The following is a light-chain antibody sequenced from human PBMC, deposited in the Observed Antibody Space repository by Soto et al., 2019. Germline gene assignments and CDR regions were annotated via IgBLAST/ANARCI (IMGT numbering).Light chain of an antibody. Sequence: HSVLTQPASVSGSPGQSITISCTGTSSDVGGYNYVSWYQQHPGKAPKLMIYDVSNRPSGVSNRFSGSKSGNTASLTISGLQAEDEADYYCSSYTSISTLGNVFGSGTQLTVL. J-gene: IGLJ6*01. CDR3: SSYTSISTLGNV. CDR2: DVS. CDR1: SSDVGGYNY. V-gene: IGLV2-14*01.